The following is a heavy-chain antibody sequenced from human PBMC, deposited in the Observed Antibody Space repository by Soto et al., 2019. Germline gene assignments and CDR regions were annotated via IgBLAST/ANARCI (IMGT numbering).Heavy chain of an antibody. V-gene: IGHV3-48*02. CDR2: ISSSSSTI. CDR1: GFTFSSYS. J-gene: IGHJ6*02. CDR3: AREDYYYYGMDV. Sequence: EVQLVESGGGLVQPGGSLRLSCAASGFTFSSYSMNWVRQAPGKGLEWVSYISSSSSTIYYADSAKGRFTISRDNAKNSLYLQMNSLRDEDTAVYYCAREDYYYYGMDVWGQGTTVTVSS.